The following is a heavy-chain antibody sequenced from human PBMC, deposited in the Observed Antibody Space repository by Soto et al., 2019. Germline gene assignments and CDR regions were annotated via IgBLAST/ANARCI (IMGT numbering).Heavy chain of an antibody. D-gene: IGHD6-19*01. Sequence: SQTLSLTCVISVYGVSSNSTAWNWIMQSPSRGLEWLGRTYYRSKWYNDYAVSVKSRITINPDTSKNQFSLQLNSVTPEDTAVYYCGAARGPAYSSAPFQYWGQGTLVSVSS. V-gene: IGHV6-1*01. CDR2: TYYRSKWYN. CDR1: VYGVSSNSTA. J-gene: IGHJ4*02. CDR3: GAARGPAYSSAPFQY.